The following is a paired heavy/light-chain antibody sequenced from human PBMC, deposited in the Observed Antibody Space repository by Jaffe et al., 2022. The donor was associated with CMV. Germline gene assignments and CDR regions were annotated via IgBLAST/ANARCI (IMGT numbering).Heavy chain of an antibody. V-gene: IGHV3-23*01. CDR3: AKGPGSLLYLPGARPSDY. D-gene: IGHD3-10*01. J-gene: IGHJ4*02. Sequence: EVQLLESGGGLVQPGGSLRLSCGASGFSFSSYAMTWVRQAPGKGLEWVSSISGSGGSTYYIDSVKGRFTISRDNAKSTLYLQMNSLRADDTAVYYCAKGPGSLLYLPGARPSDYWGQGTLVTVSS. CDR2: ISGSGGST. CDR1: GFSFSSYA.
Light chain of an antibody. J-gene: IGKJ4*01. CDR2: GAS. CDR1: QSVSSN. CDR3: QQYNNWPLT. Sequence: EIVMTQSPVSLSVSPGERATLFCRASQSVSSNLAWYQQKPGQAPRLLIYGASTRATGIPARFTGSGSGTEFTLTISSLQSEDFAAYYCQQYNNWPLTFGGGTKVEIK. V-gene: IGKV3-15*01.